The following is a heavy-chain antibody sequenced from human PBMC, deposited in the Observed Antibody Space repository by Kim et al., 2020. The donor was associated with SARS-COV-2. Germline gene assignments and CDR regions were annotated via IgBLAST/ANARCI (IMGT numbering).Heavy chain of an antibody. V-gene: IGHV3-73*01. CDR3: TSYPYYPDAFDF. D-gene: IGHD3-22*01. Sequence: AYAASVKGRFTISRDDSKNTAYLQMNSLKTEDTAVYYCTSYPYYPDAFDFWGQGTMVTVSS. J-gene: IGHJ3*01.